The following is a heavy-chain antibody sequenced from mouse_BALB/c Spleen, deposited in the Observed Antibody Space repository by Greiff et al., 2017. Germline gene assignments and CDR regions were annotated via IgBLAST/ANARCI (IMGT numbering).Heavy chain of an antibody. J-gene: IGHJ4*01. V-gene: IGHV5-17*02. CDR1: GFTFSSFG. D-gene: IGHD2-2*01. CDR3: AREGIYGYDDEGYYYAMDY. CDR2: ISSGSSTI. Sequence: EVQVVESGGGLVQPGGSRKLSCAASGFTFSSFGMHWVRQAPEKGLEWVAYISSGSSTIYYADTVKGRFTISRDNPKNTLFLQMTSLRSEDTAMYYFAREGIYGYDDEGYYYAMDYRGQRTSVTVSS.